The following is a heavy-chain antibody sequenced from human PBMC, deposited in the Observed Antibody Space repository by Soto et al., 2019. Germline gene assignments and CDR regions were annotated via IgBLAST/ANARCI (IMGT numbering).Heavy chain of an antibody. CDR3: ARGYCSSIGCSHYFDY. J-gene: IGHJ4*02. CDR1: GYTFTGNY. V-gene: IGHV1-2*02. D-gene: IGHD2-2*01. Sequence: QVQLVQSGAEVKKPGASVKVSCKASGYTFTGNYMHWVRQAPGQGLEWMALINPTTGYTKYAQKFQGRVTVTWDTSISTAYMDLSRLRSEDTAIYYCARGYCSSIGCSHYFDYWGQGTLVTVSS. CDR2: INPTTGYT.